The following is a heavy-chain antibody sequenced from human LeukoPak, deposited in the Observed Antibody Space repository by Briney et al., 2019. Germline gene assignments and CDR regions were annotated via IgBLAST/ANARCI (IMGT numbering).Heavy chain of an antibody. D-gene: IGHD5-12*01. CDR3: AKGAYDYVEIGYFDY. CDR2: IIGSADST. CDR1: GFPFSSYA. J-gene: IGHJ4*02. Sequence: GGSLRLSCAASGFPFSSYAMNWVRQAPGKGLEWVSVIIGSADSTDYADSVKGRFTISRDRSKNTLYLQMNSLTVEDTAVYYCAKGAYDYVEIGYFDYWGQGTMVIVST. V-gene: IGHV3-23*01.